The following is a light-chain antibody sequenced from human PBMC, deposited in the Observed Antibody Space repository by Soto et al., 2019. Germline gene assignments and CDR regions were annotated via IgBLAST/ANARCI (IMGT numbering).Light chain of an antibody. CDR1: QSVSSSY. CDR3: QQYGSSRPYI. J-gene: IGKJ2*01. V-gene: IGKV3-20*01. Sequence: EVVLTQSPGTLSLSPGERATLSCRASQSVSSSYLAWYQQKPGQAPRLLIYGASSRATGIPDRFSGSGSGTDFTLTISRLEPEDFAVYYCQQYGSSRPYIFGQGTKLEIK. CDR2: GAS.